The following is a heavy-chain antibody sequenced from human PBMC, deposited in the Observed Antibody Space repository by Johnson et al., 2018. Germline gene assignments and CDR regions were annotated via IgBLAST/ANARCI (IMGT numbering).Heavy chain of an antibody. CDR2: IIPIFGTA. CDR1: GGTFSSYA. Sequence: QVQLVESGAEVKKPGSSVKVSCKASGGTFSSYAISWVRQAPGQGLEWMGGIIPIFGTANYAQKFQGRVTITADESTSTAYMELSSLRSEDTAVYYCARDGRYYYDSSGYYYYYHYMDVWGKGTTVTVSS. D-gene: IGHD3-22*01. J-gene: IGHJ6*03. CDR3: ARDGRYYYDSSGYYYYYHYMDV. V-gene: IGHV1-69*01.